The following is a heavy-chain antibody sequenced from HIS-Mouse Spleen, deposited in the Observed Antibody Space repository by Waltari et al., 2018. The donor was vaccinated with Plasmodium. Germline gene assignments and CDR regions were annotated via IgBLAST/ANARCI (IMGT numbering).Heavy chain of an antibody. D-gene: IGHD3-10*01. CDR1: GGSISSCSYY. V-gene: IGHV4-39*07. Sequence: QLQLQESGPGLVKPSETLSPTCPVSGGSISSCSYYWGWIRQPPGTGLEWIGSIYYSGSTYYNPSLKSRVTISVDTSKNQFSLKLSSVTAADTAVYYCARALAVRGVIITYYFDYWGQGTLVTVSS. CDR3: ARALAVRGVIITYYFDY. J-gene: IGHJ4*02. CDR2: IYYSGST.